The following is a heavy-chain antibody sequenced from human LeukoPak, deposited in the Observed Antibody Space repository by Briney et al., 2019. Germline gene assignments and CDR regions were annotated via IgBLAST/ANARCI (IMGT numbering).Heavy chain of an antibody. CDR3: ARGRIAAAATLFY. CDR1: GFTFSSYS. V-gene: IGHV3-21*01. D-gene: IGHD6-13*01. Sequence: GGSLRLSCAASGFTFSSYSMNWVRQAPGKGLEWVSSISSSSSYIYYADSVKGRFTISRDNAKNSLYLQMNSLRAEDTAVYYCARGRIAAAATLFYWGQGTLVTVDS. J-gene: IGHJ4*02. CDR2: ISSSSSYI.